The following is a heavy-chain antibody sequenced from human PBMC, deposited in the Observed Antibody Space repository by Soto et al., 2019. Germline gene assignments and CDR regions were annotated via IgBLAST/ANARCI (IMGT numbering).Heavy chain of an antibody. V-gene: IGHV1-46*01. J-gene: IGHJ5*02. CDR2: INPSGGST. D-gene: IGHD2-15*01. Sequence: GASVKVSCKASGYTFTIYYMHWVRQSPGQGLEWMGIINPSGGSTSYAQKFQGRVTMTRDTSTSTVYMELNSLRSEDTAVYYCARSRIEIDPWGQGTLVTVSS. CDR3: ARSRIEIDP. CDR1: GYTFTIYY.